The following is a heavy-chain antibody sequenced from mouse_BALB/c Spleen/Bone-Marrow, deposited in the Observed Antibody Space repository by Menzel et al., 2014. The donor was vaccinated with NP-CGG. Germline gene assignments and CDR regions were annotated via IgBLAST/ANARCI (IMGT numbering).Heavy chain of an antibody. CDR2: ILPGSGST. V-gene: IGHV1-9*01. CDR1: GYTFSRYW. J-gene: IGHJ1*01. CDR3: ARWGYGSSYVGYFDV. D-gene: IGHD1-1*01. Sequence: QVQLQQSGAELMKPGASVEISYKATGYTFSRYWIEWVKQRPGHGLEWIGEILPGSGSTNYNEKFKGKATFTADTSSNTAYMQLSSLTSEDSAVYYCARWGYGSSYVGYFDVWGAGTTVTVSS.